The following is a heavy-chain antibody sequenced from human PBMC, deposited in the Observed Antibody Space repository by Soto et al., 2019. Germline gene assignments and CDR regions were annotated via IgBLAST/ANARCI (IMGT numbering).Heavy chain of an antibody. CDR3: ARVAGVAYCGGDCYHFDY. D-gene: IGHD2-21*02. V-gene: IGHV4-30-4*01. CDR1: GDSFSSDDYY. J-gene: IGHJ4*02. CDR2: ISYRVDT. Sequence: SETLSLTCTVSGDSFSSDDYYWSWIRQPPGKGLEWIGYISYRVDTYYSPSLKSRVTMSIDTAKNQFYLNVSSVTAADTAVYYCARVAGVAYCGGDCYHFDYWGQGTLVTVSS.